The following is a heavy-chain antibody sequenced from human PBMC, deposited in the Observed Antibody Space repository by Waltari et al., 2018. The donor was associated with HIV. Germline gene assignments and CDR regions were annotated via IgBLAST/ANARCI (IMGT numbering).Heavy chain of an antibody. J-gene: IGHJ4*02. Sequence: GGVVQPGRSLRLSCAASGFTFSNYAMHWVRQAPGKGLEWVAVISYDGSNKYYADSVKGRFTISRDNSKNTLYLQMNSLRAEDTAVYYCARDPQYCSSTSCSYYFDYWGQGTLVTVSS. CDR1: GFTFSNYA. CDR2: ISYDGSNK. D-gene: IGHD2-2*01. V-gene: IGHV3-30-3*01. CDR3: ARDPQYCSSTSCSYYFDY.